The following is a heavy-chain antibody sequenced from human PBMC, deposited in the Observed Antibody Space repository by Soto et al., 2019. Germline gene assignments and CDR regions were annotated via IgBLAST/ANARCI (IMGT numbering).Heavy chain of an antibody. D-gene: IGHD2-21*02. CDR3: ARFCVAVVTAIPESYYYYYGMDV. Sequence: SETLSLTCTVSGGSVSSGSYYWSWIRQPPGKGLEWIGYIYYSGSTNYNPSLKSRVTISVDTSKNQFSLKLSSVTAADTAVYYCARFCVAVVTAIPESYYYYYGMDVWGQGTTVTVSS. J-gene: IGHJ6*02. V-gene: IGHV4-61*01. CDR2: IYYSGST. CDR1: GGSVSSGSYY.